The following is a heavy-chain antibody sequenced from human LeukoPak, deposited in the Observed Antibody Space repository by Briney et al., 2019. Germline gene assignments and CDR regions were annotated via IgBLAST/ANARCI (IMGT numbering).Heavy chain of an antibody. CDR1: GGSISSYY. CDR3: ARGFPREYSYGYYYYYGMDV. Sequence: SETLSLTCTVSGGSISSYYWSWIRQPPGKGLEWIGYIYYSGSTNYNPSLKSRVTISVDTSKNQFSLKLSSVTAADTAVYYCARGFPREYSYGYYYYYGMDVWGQGTTVTVSS. J-gene: IGHJ6*02. CDR2: IYYSGST. V-gene: IGHV4-59*12. D-gene: IGHD5-18*01.